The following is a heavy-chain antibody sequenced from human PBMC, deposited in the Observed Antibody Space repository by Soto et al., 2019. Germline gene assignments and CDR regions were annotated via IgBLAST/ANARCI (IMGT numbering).Heavy chain of an antibody. J-gene: IGHJ2*01. Sequence: SVKVSCKASGGTFSSYAISWVRQAPGQGLEWMGGIIPIFGTANYAQKFQGRVTITADKSTRTAYMELSSLRSEDTAVYYCARDRSSSGWNHWYFDLWGRGTLVTVSS. V-gene: IGHV1-69*06. CDR1: GGTFSSYA. CDR2: IIPIFGTA. CDR3: ARDRSSSGWNHWYFDL. D-gene: IGHD6-19*01.